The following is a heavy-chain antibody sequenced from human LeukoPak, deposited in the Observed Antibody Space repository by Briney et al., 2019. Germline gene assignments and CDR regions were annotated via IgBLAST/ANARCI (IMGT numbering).Heavy chain of an antibody. CDR3: ARGSVVTAILGY. CDR1: GGSFSGYY. CDR2: INHSGST. D-gene: IGHD2-21*02. Sequence: SETLSLTCAVYGGSFSGYYWSWIRQPPGKGLERIGEINHSGSTNYNPSLKSRVTISVDTSKNQFSLKLSSVTAADTAVYYCARGSVVTAILGYWGQGTLVTVSS. V-gene: IGHV4-34*01. J-gene: IGHJ4*02.